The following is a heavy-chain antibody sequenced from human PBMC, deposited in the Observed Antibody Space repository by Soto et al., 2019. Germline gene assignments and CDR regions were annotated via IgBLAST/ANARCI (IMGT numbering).Heavy chain of an antibody. CDR3: ARADSITMIVVVNDAFDI. V-gene: IGHV4-59*08. D-gene: IGHD3-22*01. CDR1: GFSITGYC. CDR2: IYYAGST. Sequence: SDTLSLTCTFSGFSITGYCWSWIRQPPGRGLEWIGYIYYAGSTYYNPSLKSRVTISVDTSKNQFSLKLSSVTAADTAVYYCARADSITMIVVVNDAFDIWGQGTMVTVSS. J-gene: IGHJ3*02.